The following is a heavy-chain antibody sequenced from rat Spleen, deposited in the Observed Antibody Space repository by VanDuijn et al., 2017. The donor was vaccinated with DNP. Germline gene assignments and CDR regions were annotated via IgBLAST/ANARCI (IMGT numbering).Heavy chain of an antibody. Sequence: VQLVESGGGLVQPGRSLKLSCAASGFTFSNYYMAWVRQAPKGGLEWVATISISGSTTSYPDSVKGRFTISRDNAKSCLYLHMNSLKSEDTATYYCARQRVMYTTATGFAYWGQGTLVTVSS. V-gene: IGHV5-7*01. CDR2: ISISGSTT. CDR3: ARQRVMYTTATGFAY. D-gene: IGHD1-6*01. J-gene: IGHJ3*01. CDR1: GFTFSNYY.